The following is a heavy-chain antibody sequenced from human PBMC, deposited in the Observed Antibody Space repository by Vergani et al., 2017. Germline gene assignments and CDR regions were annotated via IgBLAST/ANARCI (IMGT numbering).Heavy chain of an antibody. V-gene: IGHV3-15*07. J-gene: IGHJ6*02. CDR2: SKSTFDRGTT. CDR1: GFSFRNAW. D-gene: IGHD2-15*01. Sequence: EVQLVESGGGIVKPGGSLRLSCVASGFSFRNAWMNWVRRTPGKGLEWVGRSKSTFDRGTTDYAAAVKGRFTILRDDSKNTLFLQMNGLKPEDIGVYYCTTDPRYCSDGSCYWLRDHHYYGMDVWGQGTTVTVSS. CDR3: TTDPRYCSDGSCYWLRDHHYYGMDV.